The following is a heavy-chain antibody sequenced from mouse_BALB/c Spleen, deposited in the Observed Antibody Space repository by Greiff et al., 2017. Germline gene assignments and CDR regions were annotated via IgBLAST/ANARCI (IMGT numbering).Heavy chain of an antibody. Sequence: QVQLKQSGAELAKPGASVKMSCKASGYTFTSYWMHWVKQRPGQGLEWIGYINPSTGYTEYNQKFKDKATLTADKSSSTAYMQLSSLTSEDSAVYYCARSNWDYYAMDYWGQGTSVTVSS. CDR2: INPSTGYT. CDR3: ARSNWDYYAMDY. D-gene: IGHD4-1*01. CDR1: GYTFTSYW. V-gene: IGHV1-7*01. J-gene: IGHJ4*01.